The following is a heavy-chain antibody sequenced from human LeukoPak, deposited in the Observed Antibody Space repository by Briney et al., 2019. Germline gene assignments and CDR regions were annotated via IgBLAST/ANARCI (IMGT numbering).Heavy chain of an antibody. J-gene: IGHJ4*02. D-gene: IGHD1-14*01. V-gene: IGHV3-21*01. CDR3: ARLGIRKGGFDY. CDR1: GFTFSSYS. CDR2: ISSSSSYI. Sequence: TGGSLRLSCAASGFTFSSYSMNWVRQAPGKGLEWVSSISSSSSYIYYADSVKGRFTISRDNAKNSLYLQMNSLRAEDTAVYYCARLGIRKGGFDYWGQGTLVTVSS.